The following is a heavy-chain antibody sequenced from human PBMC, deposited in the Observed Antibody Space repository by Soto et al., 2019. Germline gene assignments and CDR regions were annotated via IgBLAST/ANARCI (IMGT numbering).Heavy chain of an antibody. Sequence: QAHLVQSGAEVKKPGASVKVSCKGSGYAFTTYGITWVRQVPGQGLEWMGWISAHNGNTNYAQKLQGRVTVARDTSTSTAYMELRSLRSDDTAVYYCARGRYGDYWGQGALVTVSS. CDR3: ARGRYGDY. D-gene: IGHD1-1*01. J-gene: IGHJ4*02. V-gene: IGHV1-18*01. CDR2: ISAHNGNT. CDR1: GYAFTTYG.